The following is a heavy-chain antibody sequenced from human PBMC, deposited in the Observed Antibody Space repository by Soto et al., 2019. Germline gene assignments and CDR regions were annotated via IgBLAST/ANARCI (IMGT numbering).Heavy chain of an antibody. Sequence: QVQLVQSGAEVKKPGASVKVSCKASGYTFTSYGISWVRQAPGQGLEWMGWISAYNGNTNYAQKLQGRVTMTTDTTTSTAYMELRSLRSDDTAVYYGAVFGPDIVAPYGWFDPWGQGTLVTVSS. CDR3: AVFGPDIVAPYGWFDP. V-gene: IGHV1-18*01. J-gene: IGHJ5*02. CDR1: GYTFTSYG. D-gene: IGHD2-21*01. CDR2: ISAYNGNT.